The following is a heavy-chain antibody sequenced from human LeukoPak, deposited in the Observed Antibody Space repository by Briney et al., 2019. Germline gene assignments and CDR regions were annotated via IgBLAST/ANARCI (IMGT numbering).Heavy chain of an antibody. CDR1: GFTFDDYA. Sequence: GGSLRLSCAASGFTFDDYAMHWVRQAPGKGLEWVSGISWNSGSIGYADSVKGRFTTSRDNAKNSLYLQMSSLRAEDTAVYYCAKDTGDYYMDVWGKGTTVTVSS. CDR3: AKDTGDYYMDV. V-gene: IGHV3-9*01. CDR2: ISWNSGSI. J-gene: IGHJ6*03.